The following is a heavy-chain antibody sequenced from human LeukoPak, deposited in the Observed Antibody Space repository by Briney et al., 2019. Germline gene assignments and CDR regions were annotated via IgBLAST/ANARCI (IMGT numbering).Heavy chain of an antibody. CDR1: GGSINSYY. CDR2: IYASGSA. CDR3: ARDSSSGFDY. V-gene: IGHV4-4*07. J-gene: IGHJ4*02. Sequence: PSETLSLTCTVSGGSINSYYWSWLRQPAERGLEWIGRIYASGSATYNPSLRSRVAISMDTSKNQFSLKLSSVTAADTAVYYCARDSSSGFDYWGQGTLVTVSS. D-gene: IGHD6-6*01.